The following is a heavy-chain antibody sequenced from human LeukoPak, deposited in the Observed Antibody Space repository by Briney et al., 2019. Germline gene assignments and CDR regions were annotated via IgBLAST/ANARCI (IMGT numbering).Heavy chain of an antibody. V-gene: IGHV3-7*01. CDR3: ARVKSFQGAIMDV. CDR1: GFTFSSYW. Sequence: GGSLRLSCAASGFTFSSYWMSWVRQAPGKGLEWVANIKQDGSEKYYVDSVKGRFTISRDNAKNSLYLQMNSLRAEDTAVYYCARVKSFQGAIMDVWGKGTTVTVSS. CDR2: IKQDGSEK. J-gene: IGHJ6*04.